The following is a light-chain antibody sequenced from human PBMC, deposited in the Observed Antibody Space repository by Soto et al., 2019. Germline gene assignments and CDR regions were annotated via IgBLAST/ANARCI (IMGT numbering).Light chain of an antibody. CDR3: QQPSIWPLMYT. CDR1: QSVSSY. V-gene: IGKV3-11*01. J-gene: IGKJ2*01. CDR2: DAS. Sequence: EIVLTQSPATLSLSPGERATLSCRASQSVSSYLAWYQQKPGQAPRLLIYDASNRATGIPARFSGSGSGTDFTLTISSLEPEDFAVYYCQQPSIWPLMYTFGQGTKLEIK.